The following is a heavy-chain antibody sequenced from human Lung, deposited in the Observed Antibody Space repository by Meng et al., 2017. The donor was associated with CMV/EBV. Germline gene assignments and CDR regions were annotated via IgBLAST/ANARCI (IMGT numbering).Heavy chain of an antibody. V-gene: IGHV3-23*01. J-gene: IGHJ4*02. Sequence: GESLKISCAASGFTFSSYAMTWVRQAPGKGLEWVSVISGGGGSTYYADSVKGRFTISRDNSKNTLYLQVNSLRAEDTAVYYCARATLEYCSSTSCYPFDYWGRGTLVTVSS. CDR2: ISGGGGST. CDR1: GFTFSSYA. CDR3: ARATLEYCSSTSCYPFDY. D-gene: IGHD2-2*01.